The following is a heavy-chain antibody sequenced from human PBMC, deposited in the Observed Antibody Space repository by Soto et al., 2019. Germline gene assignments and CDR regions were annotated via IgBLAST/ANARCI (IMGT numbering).Heavy chain of an antibody. Sequence: GGSLRLSCAASGFTFSSYAMSWVRQAPGKGLEWVSAISGSGGTTYYADSVKGRFTISRDNSKNTLYLQMNGLRAEDTAVNYSAKGTTIFGVVPWAVGYFGYWGQGTLVTVSS. CDR2: ISGSGGTT. CDR1: GFTFSSYA. J-gene: IGHJ4*02. V-gene: IGHV3-23*01. D-gene: IGHD3-3*01. CDR3: AKGTTIFGVVPWAVGYFGY.